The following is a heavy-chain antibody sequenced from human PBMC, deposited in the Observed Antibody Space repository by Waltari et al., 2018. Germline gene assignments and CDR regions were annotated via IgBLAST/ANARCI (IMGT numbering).Heavy chain of an antibody. CDR3: ARRGPRGYSGYDFWFDP. J-gene: IGHJ5*02. D-gene: IGHD5-12*01. CDR2: NYPGDPET. Sequence: EVQLVQSGAEVKKPGESLKISCKGSGYSFTSYWIGWVRQMPGKGLEWMGINYPGDPETRYSPSFQGQVTISADKSISTAYLQWSSLKASDTAMYYCARRGPRGYSGYDFWFDPWGQGTLVTVSS. CDR1: GYSFTSYW. V-gene: IGHV5-51*01.